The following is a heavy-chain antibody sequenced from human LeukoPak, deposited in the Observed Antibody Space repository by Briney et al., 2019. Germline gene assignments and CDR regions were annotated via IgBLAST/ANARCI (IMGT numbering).Heavy chain of an antibody. CDR3: AYASGSYRHWFDP. CDR2: IIPIFGTA. J-gene: IGHJ5*02. D-gene: IGHD1-26*01. V-gene: IGHV1-69*13. Sequence: GASVKVSCKASNYTFTIYGISWVRQAPGQGLEWMGGIIPIFGTANYAQKFQGRVTITADESTSTAYMELSSLRSEDTAVYYCAYASGSYRHWFDPWGQGTLVTVSS. CDR1: NYTFTIYG.